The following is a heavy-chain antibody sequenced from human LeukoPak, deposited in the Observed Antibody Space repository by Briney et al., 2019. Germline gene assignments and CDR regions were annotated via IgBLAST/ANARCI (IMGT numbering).Heavy chain of an antibody. D-gene: IGHD4-17*01. V-gene: IGHV3-7*03. J-gene: IGHJ4*02. CDR2: IKGDGSEK. CDR1: GFPSSSYW. CDR3: ARDGPSSPTYGEGGAY. Sequence: GGSLRLSCAASGFPSSSYWMSWVRQAPGKGLEWVANIKGDGSEKYYVDSVKGRFTMSRDNGKNLLYLQMNSLRAEDTAVYYCARDGPSSPTYGEGGAYWGQGTPVTVSS.